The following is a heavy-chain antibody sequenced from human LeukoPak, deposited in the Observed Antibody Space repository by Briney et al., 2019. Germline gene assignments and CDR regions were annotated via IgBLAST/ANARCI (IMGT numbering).Heavy chain of an antibody. J-gene: IGHJ5*01. CDR3: ARDVNWFDS. CDR1: GDSVSTRSAA. V-gene: IGHV6-1*01. CDR2: TYYRSKWYN. Sequence: SQTLSLTCAISGDSVSTRSAAWNWIRQSPSRGPEWLGKTYYRSKWYNAYAVSVKVRITVKADTSKNQFSLQLNSVTPEDTAVYFCARDVNWFDSWGQGTLVTVSS.